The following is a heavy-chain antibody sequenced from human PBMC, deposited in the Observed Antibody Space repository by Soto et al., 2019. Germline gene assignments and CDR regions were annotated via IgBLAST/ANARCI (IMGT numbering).Heavy chain of an antibody. CDR3: TRPYSGYGDY. CDR1: GFTFSGSA. D-gene: IGHD5-12*01. J-gene: IGHJ4*02. CDR2: IRSKANSYAT. Sequence: EVLLVESGGGLVQPGGSLKLSCAASGFTFSGSAMHWVRQASGKGLEWVGRIRSKANSYATAYAASVKGRFTISRDDSKNTAYLQMNSLKTEDTAVYYCTRPYSGYGDYWGQGTLVTVSS. V-gene: IGHV3-73*01.